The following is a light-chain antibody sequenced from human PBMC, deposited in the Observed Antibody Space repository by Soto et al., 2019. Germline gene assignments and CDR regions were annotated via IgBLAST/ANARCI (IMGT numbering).Light chain of an antibody. CDR2: KAS. J-gene: IGKJ3*01. CDR1: QSISTW. Sequence: DIQMTQSPSTLPASVGDRVTITCRANQSISTWLAWYQQKPGKAPNLLIYKASRLETGVPSRFSGSGSGTEFTLTIDSLQPEDFATYYCQQGNSFPFTFGPGTTVDI. CDR3: QQGNSFPFT. V-gene: IGKV1-5*03.